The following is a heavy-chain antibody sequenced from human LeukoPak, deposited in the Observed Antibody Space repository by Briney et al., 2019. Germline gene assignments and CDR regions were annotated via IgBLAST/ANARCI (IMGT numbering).Heavy chain of an antibody. J-gene: IGHJ4*02. CDR1: GGSISSYY. CDR3: ARNSGYDFDLNRRGPQYYFDY. V-gene: IGHV4-59*01. Sequence: PSETLSLTCTVSGGSISSYYWSWIRQPPGKGLEWLGYIYYSGSTNYNPSLKSRVTISVDTSKNQFSLKLSSVTAADTAVYYCARNSGYDFDLNRRGPQYYFDYWGQGTLVTVSS. D-gene: IGHD5-12*01. CDR2: IYYSGST.